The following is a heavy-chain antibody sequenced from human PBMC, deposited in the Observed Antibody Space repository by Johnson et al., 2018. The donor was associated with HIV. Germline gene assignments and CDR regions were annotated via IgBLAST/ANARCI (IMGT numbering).Heavy chain of an antibody. J-gene: IGHJ3*01. V-gene: IGHV3-30*04. CDR2: ISLDGSNK. CDR1: RFTFSSYA. CDR3: ARANLSPVGGVNDAFDV. Sequence: QVQLVESGGGAVQPGRSLRLSCAASRFTFSSYAMHWVRQAPGKGLEWVSVISLDGSNKYYADSVKGRFTISRDTSKNTLYLQMNSLRAKDTAGYYCARANLSPVGGVNDAFDVWGQGTMVTVSS. D-gene: IGHD3-16*01.